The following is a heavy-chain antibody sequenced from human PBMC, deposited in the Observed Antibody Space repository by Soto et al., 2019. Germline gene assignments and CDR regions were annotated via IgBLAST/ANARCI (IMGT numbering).Heavy chain of an antibody. CDR3: AGDGVVVVPAANNWFDP. Sequence: GGSLRLSCAASGFTFSSYSMNWVRQAPGKGLEWVSSISSSSSYIYYADSVKGRFTISRDNAKNSLYLQMNSLRAEDTAVYYCAGDGVVVVPAANNWFDPWGQGTLVTVSS. V-gene: IGHV3-21*01. CDR2: ISSSSSYI. D-gene: IGHD2-2*01. J-gene: IGHJ5*02. CDR1: GFTFSSYS.